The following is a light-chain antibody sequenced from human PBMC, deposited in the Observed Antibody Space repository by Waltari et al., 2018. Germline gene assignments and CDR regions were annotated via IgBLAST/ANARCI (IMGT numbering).Light chain of an antibody. CDR2: GAS. V-gene: IGKV1-9*01. Sequence: GKAPKLLIYGASRLQNGVPSRFSGRGSGTEFTLTISSLQPEDFATYYCQQFESDMFTFGPGTKVDIK. J-gene: IGKJ3*01. CDR3: QQFESDMFT.